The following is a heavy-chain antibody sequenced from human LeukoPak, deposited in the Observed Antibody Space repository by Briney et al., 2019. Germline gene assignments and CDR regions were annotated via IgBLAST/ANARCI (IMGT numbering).Heavy chain of an antibody. V-gene: IGHV4-34*01. CDR1: GGSFSGYY. D-gene: IGHD3-10*01. J-gene: IGHJ5*02. CDR3: ARRYYYGSGLS. CDR2: INHSGST. Sequence: SETLSLTCAVYGGSFSGYYWSWIRQPPGKGLEWIGEINHSGSTNYNLSLKSRVTISVDTSKNQFSLKLSSVTAADTAVYYCARRYYYGSGLSWGQGTLVTVSS.